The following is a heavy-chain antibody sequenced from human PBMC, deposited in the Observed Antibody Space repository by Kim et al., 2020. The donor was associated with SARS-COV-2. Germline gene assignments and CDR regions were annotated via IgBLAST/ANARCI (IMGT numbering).Heavy chain of an antibody. D-gene: IGHD2-15*01. J-gene: IGHJ4*02. Sequence: YYPDPGKGPFTISRDNAKNSLYLHMNSLRPEDTAVYYCARDHEGGNAIDYWGQGTLVTVSS. V-gene: IGHV3-48*04. CDR3: ARDHEGGNAIDY.